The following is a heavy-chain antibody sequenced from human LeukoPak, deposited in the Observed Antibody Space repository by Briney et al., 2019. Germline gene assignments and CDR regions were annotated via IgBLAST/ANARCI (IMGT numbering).Heavy chain of an antibody. CDR1: GGSISSYY. CDR3: AREPDYYDSSGYYFVD. D-gene: IGHD3-22*01. CDR2: IYYSGST. J-gene: IGHJ4*02. Sequence: KPSETLSLTCTVSGGSISSYYWSWIRQPPGKGLEWIGYIYYSGSTYYNPSLKSRVTISVDTSKNQFSLKLSSVTAADTAVYYCAREPDYYDSSGYYFVDWGQGTLVTVSS. V-gene: IGHV4-30-4*01.